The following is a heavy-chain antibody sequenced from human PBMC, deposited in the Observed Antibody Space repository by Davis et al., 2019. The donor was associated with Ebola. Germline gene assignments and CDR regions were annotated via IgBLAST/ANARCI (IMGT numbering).Heavy chain of an antibody. CDR2: IYSGGST. V-gene: IGHV3-66*01. CDR1: GGSISSYY. CDR3: AREEHSGGWFRGGMDV. J-gene: IGHJ6*02. Sequence: GGSLRLSCTVSGGSISSYYWSWVRQAPGKGLEWVSVIYSGGSTYYADSVKGRFTISRDNSKNTVFLQMNSLRVEDTAVYFCAREEHSGGWFRGGMDVWGQGTTVTVSS. D-gene: IGHD2-15*01.